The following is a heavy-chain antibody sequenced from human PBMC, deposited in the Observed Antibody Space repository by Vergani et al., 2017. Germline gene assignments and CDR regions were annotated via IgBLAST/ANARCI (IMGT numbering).Heavy chain of an antibody. CDR3: ARLLGYSGFDF. V-gene: IGHV5-51*01. J-gene: IGHJ4*02. Sequence: EVQMVPSGAEVKKPGESLKISCKGSGYSFTNYWIGWVRQMAGKGLEWMGVIFPGDSDTKYSPSFQGQVSISVNTSINTAYLQWSRLRSSDTAMYYCARLLGYSGFDFWGQGTLVIVSS. D-gene: IGHD5-12*01. CDR1: GYSFTNYW. CDR2: IFPGDSDT.